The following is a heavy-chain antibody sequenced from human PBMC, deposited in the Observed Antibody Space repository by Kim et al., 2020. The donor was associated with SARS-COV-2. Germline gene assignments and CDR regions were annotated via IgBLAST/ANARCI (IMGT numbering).Heavy chain of an antibody. CDR2: IYHSGST. J-gene: IGHJ4*02. CDR3: AREGTLPTSHIDY. Sequence: SETLSLTCAVSGGSISSSNWWSWVRQPPGKGLEWIGEIYHSGSTNYNPSLKSRVTISVDKSKNQFSLKLSSVTAADTAMYYCAREGTLPTSHIDYWGQGTLVTVSS. D-gene: IGHD2-2*01. V-gene: IGHV4-4*02. CDR1: GGSISSSNW.